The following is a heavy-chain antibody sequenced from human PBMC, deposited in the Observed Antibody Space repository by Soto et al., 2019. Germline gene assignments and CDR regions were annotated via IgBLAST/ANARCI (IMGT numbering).Heavy chain of an antibody. V-gene: IGHV4-59*01. CDR3: AREVVGDSSGYYAFAWFDP. CDR1: GGSISSYY. CDR2: IYYGGST. J-gene: IGHJ5*02. Sequence: SETLSLTCTVSGGSISSYYWSWIRQPPGKGLEWIGYIYYGGSTNYNPSLKSRVTISVDTSKNQFSLKLSSVTAADTAVYYCAREVVGDSSGYYAFAWFDPWGQGTLVTVS. D-gene: IGHD3-22*01.